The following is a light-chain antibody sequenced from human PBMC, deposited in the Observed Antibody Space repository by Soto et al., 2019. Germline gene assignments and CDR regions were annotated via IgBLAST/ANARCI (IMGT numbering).Light chain of an antibody. V-gene: IGLV2-14*01. Sequence: QSALTQPASVSGSPGHSITISCTGTSSDVGAYNSVSWYQQHPGKAPKLMIYEVTNRPSGVSNRFSGFKSGNTASLTISGLQAEDEADYFCSSFTTTSTLVVFGGRTKLTVL. J-gene: IGLJ3*02. CDR1: SSDVGAYNS. CDR2: EVT. CDR3: SSFTTTSTLVV.